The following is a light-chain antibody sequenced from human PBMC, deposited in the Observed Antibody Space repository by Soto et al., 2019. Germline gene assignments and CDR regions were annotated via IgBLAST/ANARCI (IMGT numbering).Light chain of an antibody. J-gene: IGKJ2*01. Sequence: EIVLTQSPGTLSLSPGERATLSCRASQSVSSAYLAWYQQIPGQAPRLLIYGASSRATGIPDRFSGSGSGTDFTRTISGLEPEDIAVYYCQQSGSSFYTYGQRTKLEIK. CDR3: QQSGSSFYT. CDR1: QSVSSAY. V-gene: IGKV3-20*01. CDR2: GAS.